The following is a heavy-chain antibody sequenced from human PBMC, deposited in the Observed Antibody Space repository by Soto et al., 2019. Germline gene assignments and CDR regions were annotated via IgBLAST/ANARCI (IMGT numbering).Heavy chain of an antibody. D-gene: IGHD5-18*01. V-gene: IGHV1-69*01. CDR3: AAASVDTAMMTLDYFYWPVGVDV. J-gene: IGHJ6*02. CDR1: GGTFSNYA. Sequence: QVQLVQSGAEVRKPGSSVKVSCKASGGTFSNYALSWVRQAPGQGLEWMGGIIPLFSTDNYAQKFQGTATLIVDEFSSTVYMERGSMGYDETEVYYYAAASVDTAMMTLDYFYWPVGVDVWCQGTPGT. CDR2: IIPLFSTD.